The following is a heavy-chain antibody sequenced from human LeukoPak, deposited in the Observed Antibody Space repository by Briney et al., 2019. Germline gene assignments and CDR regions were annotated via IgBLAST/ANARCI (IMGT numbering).Heavy chain of an antibody. D-gene: IGHD3-22*01. Sequence: SETLSLTCTVSGGSISSGGYYWSWIRQPPGKGLEWIGYIYHSGSTYYNPSLKSRVTISVDRSKNQFSLKLSSVTAADTAVYYCARGALNYYDSSGYPLEDAFDIWGQGTMVTVSS. V-gene: IGHV4-30-2*01. CDR1: GGSISSGGYY. J-gene: IGHJ3*02. CDR2: IYHSGST. CDR3: ARGALNYYDSSGYPLEDAFDI.